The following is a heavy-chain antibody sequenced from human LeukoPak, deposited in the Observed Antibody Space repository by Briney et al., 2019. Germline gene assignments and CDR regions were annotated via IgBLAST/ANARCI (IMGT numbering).Heavy chain of an antibody. D-gene: IGHD1-26*01. Sequence: GGSLRLSCAASGFTFSSYSMNWVRQAPGKGLEWVSSISSSSIYIYYADSVEGRFTISRDNAKNSLYLQMIGLRAEDTAVYYCARDLSVGAKPDLGFDYWGQGTLVTVSS. CDR1: GFTFSSYS. V-gene: IGHV3-21*01. CDR2: ISSSSIYI. CDR3: ARDLSVGAKPDLGFDY. J-gene: IGHJ4*02.